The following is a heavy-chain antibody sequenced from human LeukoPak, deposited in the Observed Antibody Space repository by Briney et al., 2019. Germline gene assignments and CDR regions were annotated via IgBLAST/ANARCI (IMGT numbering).Heavy chain of an antibody. D-gene: IGHD1-20*01. CDR3: AKDTGRITITVPKDAFDI. V-gene: IGHV3-53*01. J-gene: IGHJ3*02. CDR1: GFTVSRNY. CDR2: IYSDGRT. Sequence: PGGSLRLSCAASGFTVSRNYMSWVRQAPGKGLEWVSVIYSDGRTYYEDSVKGRFTISRDNSKNTLYLQMNSLRAEDTAVYYCAKDTGRITITVPKDAFDIWGQGTMVTVSS.